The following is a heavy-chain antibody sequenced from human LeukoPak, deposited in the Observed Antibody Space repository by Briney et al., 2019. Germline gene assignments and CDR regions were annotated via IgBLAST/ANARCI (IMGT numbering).Heavy chain of an antibody. Sequence: PGGSLRLSCAASGFTFSSYAMHWVRQAPGKGLEYVSAISSNGGSTYYANSVKGRFTISRDNSKNTLYLQMGSLRAEDMAVYYCAREGYDFWSGPFDYWGQGTLVTVSS. J-gene: IGHJ4*02. CDR3: AREGYDFWSGPFDY. CDR2: ISSNGGST. V-gene: IGHV3-64*01. CDR1: GFTFSSYA. D-gene: IGHD3-3*01.